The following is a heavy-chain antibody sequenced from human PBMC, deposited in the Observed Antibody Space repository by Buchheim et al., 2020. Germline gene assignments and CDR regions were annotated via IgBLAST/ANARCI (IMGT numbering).Heavy chain of an antibody. J-gene: IGHJ6*02. CDR3: TRGYCSGSTCTSMDV. CDR2: IRSKTSSFAT. Sequence: DVQLLESGGGLVQPGGSLKLSCAASGFTFSGFAMHWVRQASGKGLEWVGRIRSKTSSFATTYAASVKGRFTISRDDSKNTAYLQMNSLKTEDTAVYYCTRGYCSGSTCTSMDVWGQGTT. CDR1: GFTFSGFA. V-gene: IGHV3-73*01. D-gene: IGHD2-15*01.